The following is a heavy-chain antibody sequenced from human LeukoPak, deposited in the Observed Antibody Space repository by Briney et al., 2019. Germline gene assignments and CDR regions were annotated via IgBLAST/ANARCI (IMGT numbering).Heavy chain of an antibody. V-gene: IGHV1-8*01. D-gene: IGHD5-12*01. Sequence: ASVKVSSKASGYTFTSYDINWVRQATGQGLEWMGWMNPNSGNTGYAQKFQGRVTMTRNTSISTAYMELSSLRSEDTAVYYCARGQGGYDLYYFDYWGQGTLVTVSS. CDR2: MNPNSGNT. CDR3: ARGQGGYDLYYFDY. CDR1: GYTFTSYD. J-gene: IGHJ4*02.